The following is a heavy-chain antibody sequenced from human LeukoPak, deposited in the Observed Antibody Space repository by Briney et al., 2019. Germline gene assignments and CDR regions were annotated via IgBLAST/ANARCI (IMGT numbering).Heavy chain of an antibody. V-gene: IGHV3-53*01. CDR3: AEEVGDTYPTFDY. CDR2: IYSGGST. D-gene: IGHD1-26*01. J-gene: IGHJ4*02. Sequence: GGSLRLSCAASGFTVSNNYMTWFRQAPGKGLEWVSLIYSGGSTYYADSVKGRFTISRDNSKNTLYLQMNSLRAEDTAVYYCAEEVGDTYPTFDYWGQGTLVTVSS. CDR1: GFTVSNNY.